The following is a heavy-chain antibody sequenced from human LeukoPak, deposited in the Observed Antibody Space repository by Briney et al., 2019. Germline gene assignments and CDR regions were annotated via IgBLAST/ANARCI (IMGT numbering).Heavy chain of an antibody. Sequence: SETLSLTCTVSGYSITSAYYWGWIRQPPGKGLEWIGSFFLKGSTYYNPSLKSRVTISVDTSKNQFSLTLSSVTAADTAVYYCASRKLGNDYWGQGTLVTVSS. CDR2: FFLKGST. J-gene: IGHJ4*02. V-gene: IGHV4-38-2*02. CDR1: GYSITSAYY. CDR3: ASRKLGNDY. D-gene: IGHD7-27*01.